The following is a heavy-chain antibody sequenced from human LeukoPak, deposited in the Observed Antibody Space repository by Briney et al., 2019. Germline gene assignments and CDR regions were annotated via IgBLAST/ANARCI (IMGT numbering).Heavy chain of an antibody. CDR1: GFTFSTYS. J-gene: IGHJ4*02. Sequence: GGSLRLSCTASGFTFSTYSMNWVRQAPGKGLEWVASITSPVGHIYYAHSLKGGITISRDNAKSSLYLQMNSLRGEDTAVYYCATDGQSSGWYGFDYWGQGTLVTVSS. CDR2: ITSPVGHI. D-gene: IGHD6-19*01. CDR3: ATDGQSSGWYGFDY. V-gene: IGHV3-21*01.